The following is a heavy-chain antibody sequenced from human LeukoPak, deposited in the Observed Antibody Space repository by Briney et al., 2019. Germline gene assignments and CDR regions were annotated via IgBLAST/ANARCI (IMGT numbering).Heavy chain of an antibody. Sequence: PGGSLRLSCAASGFTFSSYSMNWVRQAPGKGLEWVSSISSSSSYIYYADSVKGRFTISRDNAKNSLYLEMKSLRVEDTAIYYCARFTRSASYEVYWGQGTLVTVSS. CDR3: ARFTRSASYEVY. CDR1: GFTFSSYS. J-gene: IGHJ4*02. V-gene: IGHV3-21*01. D-gene: IGHD3-10*01. CDR2: ISSSSSYI.